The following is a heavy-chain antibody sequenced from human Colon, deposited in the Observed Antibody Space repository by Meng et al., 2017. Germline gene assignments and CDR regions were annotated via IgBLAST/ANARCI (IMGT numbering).Heavy chain of an antibody. D-gene: IGHD3-22*01. V-gene: IGHV3-23*01. CDR3: AKDPRGHYYDSSGPGFDP. CDR1: GFTFSSYA. CDR2: ISGSGGST. Sequence: GGSLRLSCAASGFTFSSYAMSWVRQAPGKGLEWVPAISGSGGSTYYADSVKGRFTISRDNSKNTLYLQMNSLRAEETDVYYCAKDPRGHYYDSSGPGFDPWGQGTLVTVSS. J-gene: IGHJ5*02.